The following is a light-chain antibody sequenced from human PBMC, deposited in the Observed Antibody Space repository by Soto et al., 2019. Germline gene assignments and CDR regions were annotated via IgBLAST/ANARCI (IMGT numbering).Light chain of an antibody. CDR3: AAWDVRLVV. V-gene: IGLV1-44*01. CDR2: SDN. J-gene: IGLJ2*01. Sequence: QSVLTQPPSASGTPGQRVTIFCSGSSSNIGTNTVIWYQQLPGAAPKLLIYSDNQRPSGVPDRFSSSKSGTSASLAISGLQSEDEAEYYCAAWDVRLVVFGGGTKLTVL. CDR1: SSNIGTNT.